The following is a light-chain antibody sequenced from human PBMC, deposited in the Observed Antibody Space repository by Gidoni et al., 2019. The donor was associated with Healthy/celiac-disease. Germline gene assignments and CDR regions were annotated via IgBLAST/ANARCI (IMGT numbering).Light chain of an antibody. V-gene: IGKV3-11*01. CDR2: DAS. J-gene: IGKJ2*01. CDR1: QSVSSY. Sequence: EIVLTQSPATLPLSPGERATLSCRASQSVSSYLAWSQQKPGQAPRLLIYDASNRATGIPARFSGSGSGTDFTLTISSLEPEDFAVYYCQQRSNWQYTFGQGTKLEIK. CDR3: QQRSNWQYT.